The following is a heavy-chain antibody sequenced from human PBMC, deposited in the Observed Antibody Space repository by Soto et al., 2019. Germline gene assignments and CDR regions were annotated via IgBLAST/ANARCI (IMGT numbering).Heavy chain of an antibody. CDR2: MNPNSGNT. CDR3: TRAYGAENFDF. Sequence: GASVKVSCKASGYTFNNYDIHWVRQAPGHGLEWMGWMNPNSGNTGYAQNFRGRVTMTQNTAIGTAYMELSSLRSDDTATYYCTRAYGAENFDFWGQGTRVTVSS. CDR1: GYTFNNYD. V-gene: IGHV1-8*02. J-gene: IGHJ5*01. D-gene: IGHD3-10*01.